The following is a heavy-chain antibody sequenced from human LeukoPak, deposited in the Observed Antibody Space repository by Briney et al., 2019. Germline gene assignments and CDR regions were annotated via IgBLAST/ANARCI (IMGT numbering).Heavy chain of an antibody. CDR1: GFTFSSYS. D-gene: IGHD3-22*01. Sequence: GGSLRLSCAASGFTFSSYSMNWVRQAPGKGLEWVSSISSSSSYIYYADSVKRRFTISRDNAKNSLYLQMNSLRAEDTAVYYCARDPWGYYDSSGYYPWGQGTLVTVSS. V-gene: IGHV3-21*01. CDR3: ARDPWGYYDSSGYYP. CDR2: ISSSSSYI. J-gene: IGHJ5*02.